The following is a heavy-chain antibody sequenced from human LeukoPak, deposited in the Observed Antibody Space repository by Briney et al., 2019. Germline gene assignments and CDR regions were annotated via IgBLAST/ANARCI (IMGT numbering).Heavy chain of an antibody. CDR1: GGSISSGDYY. CDR3: ASDRVTIFGVVIPLDY. Sequence: SQTLSLTCTVSGGSISSGDYYWSWIRQPPGKGLEWIGYIYYSGSTYYNPSLKSRVTISVDTSKNQFSLKLSSVTAADTAVYYCASDRVTIFGVVIPLDYWGQGTLVTLSS. D-gene: IGHD3-3*01. V-gene: IGHV4-30-4*08. J-gene: IGHJ4*02. CDR2: IYYSGST.